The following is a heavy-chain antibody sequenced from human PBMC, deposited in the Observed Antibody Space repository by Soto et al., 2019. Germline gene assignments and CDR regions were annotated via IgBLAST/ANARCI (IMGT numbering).Heavy chain of an antibody. CDR1: GYSFANND. J-gene: IGHJ5*02. CDR2: MNPGSGDT. CDR3: ARMATFGSLNWFDP. Sequence: ASVKVSCKASGYSFANNDVSWVRQATGQGLEWMGWMNPGSGDTGYAQKFQGRVTMTRDISIATAYMELSSLRSDDTAIYYCARMATFGSLNWFDPWGQGTQVTVSS. D-gene: IGHD3-16*01. V-gene: IGHV1-8*01.